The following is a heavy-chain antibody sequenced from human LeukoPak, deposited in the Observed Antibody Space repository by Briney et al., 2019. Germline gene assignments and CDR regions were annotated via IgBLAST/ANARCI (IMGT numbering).Heavy chain of an antibody. CDR1: GGSISSSSYY. J-gene: IGHJ4*02. CDR3: ARHNYGSGSVDY. V-gene: IGHV4-39*01. Sequence: SETLSLTCTVSGGSISSSSYYWGWIRQPPGKGLEWIGSIYYSGSTYYNPSLKSRATISVDTSKNQFSLKLSSVTAADTAVYYCARHNYGSGSVDYWGQGTLVTVSS. CDR2: IYYSGST. D-gene: IGHD3-10*01.